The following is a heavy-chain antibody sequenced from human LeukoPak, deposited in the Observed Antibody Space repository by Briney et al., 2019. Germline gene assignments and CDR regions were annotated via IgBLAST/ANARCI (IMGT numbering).Heavy chain of an antibody. J-gene: IGHJ4*02. D-gene: IGHD2-2*01. CDR3: AKGGRVVVPAALDY. CDR2: VRFDGSDK. V-gene: IGHV3-30*02. Sequence: GGSLRLSCAASGFIFSSYGMHWVRQAPGKGLEWMTFVRFDGSDKYYADSVKGRFTISRDNSKNTLYLQMNSLRAEDTAMYYCAKGGRVVVPAALDYWGQGTLVTVSS. CDR1: GFIFSSYG.